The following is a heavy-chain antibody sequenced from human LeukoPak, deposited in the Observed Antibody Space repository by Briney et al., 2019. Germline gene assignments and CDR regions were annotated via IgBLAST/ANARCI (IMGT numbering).Heavy chain of an antibody. CDR3: ARGRVTYSFDF. J-gene: IGHJ4*02. CDR1: GFTSSIYW. D-gene: IGHD2-15*01. V-gene: IGHV3-7*01. CDR2: IKPYGSEK. Sequence: GGSLRLSCAASGFTSSIYWMTWVRQAPGKGLEWVANIKPYGSEKYYVDSVKGRFTISTDNAKNSLFLHMNSLRAEDTAVYYCARGRVTYSFDFWGQGTLVTVSS.